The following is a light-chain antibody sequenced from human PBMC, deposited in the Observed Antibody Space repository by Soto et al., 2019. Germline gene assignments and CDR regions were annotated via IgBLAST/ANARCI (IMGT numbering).Light chain of an antibody. V-gene: IGLV2-14*03. CDR3: SSYTTSSTVI. CDR2: EVS. CDR1: SSDVGFYNY. Sequence: SVLTQPASVSGSPGQSITISCTGTSSDVGFYNYVSWYQQHPGKAPKLMIYEVSNRPSGVSYRFSGSKSGNTASLTISGLQAEDEADYYCSSYTTSSTVIFGGGTKVTVL. J-gene: IGLJ2*01.